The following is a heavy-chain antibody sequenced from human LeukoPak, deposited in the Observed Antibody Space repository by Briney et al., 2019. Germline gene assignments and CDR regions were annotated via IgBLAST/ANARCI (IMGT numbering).Heavy chain of an antibody. Sequence: SETLSLTCTVSGGSISSYYWSWIRQPPGKGLEWIGYIYYSGSTSYNPSLNSRVTISEDTSKSQFSLNLSSVTAADTSVYFCARDGYNFGSFDYWGQGILVTVSS. D-gene: IGHD5-24*01. CDR2: IYYSGST. CDR3: ARDGYNFGSFDY. V-gene: IGHV4-59*12. CDR1: GGSISSYY. J-gene: IGHJ4*02.